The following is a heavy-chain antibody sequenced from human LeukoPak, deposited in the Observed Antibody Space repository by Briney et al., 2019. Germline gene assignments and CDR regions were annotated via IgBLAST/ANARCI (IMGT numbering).Heavy chain of an antibody. CDR3: ARDSVPDFWSGYPPHWFDP. CDR1: GGSISSSSYY. CDR2: IYTSGST. D-gene: IGHD3-3*01. Sequence: SETLSLTCTVSGGSISSSSYYWSWIRQPAGKGLEWIGRIYTSGSTDYNPSLKSRVTMSVDTSKNQFSLKLSSVTAADTAVYYCARDSVPDFWSGYPPHWFDPWGQGTLVTVSS. J-gene: IGHJ5*02. V-gene: IGHV4-61*02.